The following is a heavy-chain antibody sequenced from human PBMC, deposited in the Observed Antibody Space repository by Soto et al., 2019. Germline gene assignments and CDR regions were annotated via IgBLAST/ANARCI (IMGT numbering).Heavy chain of an antibody. D-gene: IGHD3-16*01. V-gene: IGHV3-33*01. Sequence: HPGGSLRLSCAASGFTFSNHGMHWVRQAPGKGLEWVAVIWYDGSDKYYEDSVKGRFTISRDNSKNMLYLQMNSLRAEDTAVYYCARDYGNAMDVWGQGTTVTVSS. CDR1: GFTFSNHG. J-gene: IGHJ6*02. CDR3: ARDYGNAMDV. CDR2: IWYDGSDK.